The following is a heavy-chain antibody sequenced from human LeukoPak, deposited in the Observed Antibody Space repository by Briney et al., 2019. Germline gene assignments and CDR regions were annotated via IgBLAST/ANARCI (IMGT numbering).Heavy chain of an antibody. CDR3: ARGRDIRRVRGVITWFDP. J-gene: IGHJ5*02. V-gene: IGHV4-34*01. Sequence: SETLSLTCAVYGGSFSGYYWSWIRQPPGKGLEWIGEINHSGSTNYNPSLKSRVTISVDTSKNQFSLKLSSVTAADTAVYYCARGRDIRRVRGVITWFDPWGQGTLVTVSS. CDR2: INHSGST. D-gene: IGHD3-10*01. CDR1: GGSFSGYY.